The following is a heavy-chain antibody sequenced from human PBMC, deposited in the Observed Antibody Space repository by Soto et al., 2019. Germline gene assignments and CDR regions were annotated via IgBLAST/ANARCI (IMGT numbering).Heavy chain of an antibody. V-gene: IGHV4-30-2*01. D-gene: IGHD2-15*01. CDR1: GGSISSGGDS. Sequence: SETLSLTCAVSGGSISSGGDSWSWIRQPPGKGLEWIGYIYHSGSTYYNPSLKSRVTISVDRSKNQFSLKLSSVTAADTAVYHCARGYCSGGSCYSVPDWFGPWGQGTLVTVSS. CDR3: ARGYCSGGSCYSVPDWFGP. CDR2: IYHSGST. J-gene: IGHJ5*02.